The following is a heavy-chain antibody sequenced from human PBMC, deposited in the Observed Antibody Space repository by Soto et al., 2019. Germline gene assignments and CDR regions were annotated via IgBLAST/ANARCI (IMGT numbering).Heavy chain of an antibody. CDR1: GFTFSSYA. CDR2: ISYDGSNK. Sequence: GGSLRLSCAASGFTFSSYAMSWVRQAPGKGLEWVAVISYDGSNKYYADSVKGRFTISRDNSKNTLYLQMNSLRAEDTAVYYCARAKDYYGSGSLDRYGMDVWGQGTTVTVSS. J-gene: IGHJ6*02. D-gene: IGHD3-10*01. V-gene: IGHV3-30-3*01. CDR3: ARAKDYYGSGSLDRYGMDV.